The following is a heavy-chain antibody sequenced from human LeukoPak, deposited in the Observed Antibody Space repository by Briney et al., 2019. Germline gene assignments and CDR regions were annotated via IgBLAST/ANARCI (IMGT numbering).Heavy chain of an antibody. CDR3: ASSAPHDYDSSGYSLDY. J-gene: IGHJ4*02. CDR1: GGTFSSYA. V-gene: IGHV1-69*05. D-gene: IGHD3-22*01. CDR2: IIPIFGTA. Sequence: AASVKVSCKASGGTFSSYAISWVRQAPGQGLEWMGRIIPIFGTANYAQKLQGRVTITTDESTSTAYMELSSLRSEDTAVYCCASSAPHDYDSSGYSLDYWGQGTLVTVSS.